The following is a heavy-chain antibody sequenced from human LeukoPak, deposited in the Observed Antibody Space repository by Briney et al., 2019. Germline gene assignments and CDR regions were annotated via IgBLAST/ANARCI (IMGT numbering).Heavy chain of an antibody. J-gene: IGHJ3*02. Sequence: ASVKVSCKASGYTFTSYYIHWVRQAPGQGLEWMGMINPSGGSTSYAQKFQSRVTMTRDTSTSTVYMELSSLRSEDSAVYYCARSAPQGYCTSTSCYARSAFDIWGQGTMVTVSS. CDR3: ARSAPQGYCTSTSCYARSAFDI. CDR2: INPSGGST. V-gene: IGHV1-46*01. D-gene: IGHD2-2*01. CDR1: GYTFTSYY.